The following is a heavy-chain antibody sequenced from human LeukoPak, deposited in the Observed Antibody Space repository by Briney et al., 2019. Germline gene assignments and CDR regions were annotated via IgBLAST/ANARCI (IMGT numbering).Heavy chain of an antibody. CDR1: GFTFDDYA. CDR2: ISWNSGSI. CDR3: AKDHSEYSSSPFDY. Sequence: GGSLRLSCAASGFTFDDYAMHWVRQAPGKGLEWVSGISWNSGSIGYADSVKGRFTISRDNAKNSLYLQMNSLRAEDTALYYCAKDHSEYSSSPFDYWGQGTLVTVTP. D-gene: IGHD6-6*01. V-gene: IGHV3-9*01. J-gene: IGHJ4*02.